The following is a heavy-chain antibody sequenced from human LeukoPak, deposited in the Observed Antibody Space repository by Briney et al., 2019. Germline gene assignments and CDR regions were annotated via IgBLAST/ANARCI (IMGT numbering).Heavy chain of an antibody. Sequence: SETLSLTCTVSGGSISGHFWSWTRQPPGKGLEWIGFVSYSGDTNYSPSFNGRVTISLDTSKSQFSLNLNSVTAAHTAVYFCARGGASSRYFGYWGQGTLVTVSS. V-gene: IGHV4-59*11. CDR2: VSYSGDT. CDR3: ARGGASSRYFGY. J-gene: IGHJ4*02. CDR1: GGSISGHF. D-gene: IGHD1-26*01.